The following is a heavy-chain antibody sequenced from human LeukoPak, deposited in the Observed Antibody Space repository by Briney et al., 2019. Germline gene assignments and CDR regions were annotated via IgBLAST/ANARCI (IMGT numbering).Heavy chain of an antibody. J-gene: IGHJ3*02. Sequence: SETLFLTCTVSGGSISSYYWSWIRQPPGKGLEWIGYIYYSGSTNYNPSLKSRVTISVDTSKNQFSLKLSSVTAADTAVYYCAREYRGAFDIWGQGTMVTVSS. CDR3: AREYRGAFDI. V-gene: IGHV4-59*08. CDR2: IYYSGST. CDR1: GGSISSYY. D-gene: IGHD2-2*02.